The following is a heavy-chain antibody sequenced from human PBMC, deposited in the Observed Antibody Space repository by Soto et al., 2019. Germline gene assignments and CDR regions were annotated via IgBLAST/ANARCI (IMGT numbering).Heavy chain of an antibody. J-gene: IGHJ1*01. Sequence: HPXGSLRLSCAASGFTFSSYAMSWVRQAPGRGLECVSGISASGGGTRYADSVKGRFTISKDNSKNMLYLQMNSLRADDTAVYYCAKDLTIWKQLIEHFQDWGQGTLVTVSS. CDR2: ISASGGGT. D-gene: IGHD5-18*01. CDR1: GFTFSSYA. V-gene: IGHV3-23*01. CDR3: AKDLTIWKQLIEHFQD.